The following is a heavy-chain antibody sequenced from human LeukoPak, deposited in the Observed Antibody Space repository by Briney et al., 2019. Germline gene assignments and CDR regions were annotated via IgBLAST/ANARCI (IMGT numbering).Heavy chain of an antibody. CDR1: GGSISSGSYY. CDR3: ARGGYFYDSSGSTFDH. Sequence: SQTLSLTCTVSGGSISSGSYYWSWIRQPAGKGLEWIGRIYTSGSTNYNPSLKSRVTISVDMSKNEFSLMLSSVTTADTAVYYCARGGYFYDSSGSTFDHWGQGTLVTVSS. D-gene: IGHD3-22*01. V-gene: IGHV4-61*02. CDR2: IYTSGST. J-gene: IGHJ4*02.